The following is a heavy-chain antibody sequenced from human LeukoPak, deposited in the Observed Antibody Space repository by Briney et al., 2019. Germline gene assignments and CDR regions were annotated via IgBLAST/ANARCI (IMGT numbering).Heavy chain of an antibody. CDR1: GFTFSSYW. D-gene: IGHD2-15*01. Sequence: QSGGSLRLSCAASGFTFSSYWMSWVRQAPGKGLEWVANIKQDGSEKYYVDSVKGRFTISRDNARNSLDLQMNSLRAEDTAVYYCARGIVVVVAATSNWYDPWGQGTLVTVSS. CDR3: ARGIVVVVAATSNWYDP. J-gene: IGHJ5*02. CDR2: IKQDGSEK. V-gene: IGHV3-7*01.